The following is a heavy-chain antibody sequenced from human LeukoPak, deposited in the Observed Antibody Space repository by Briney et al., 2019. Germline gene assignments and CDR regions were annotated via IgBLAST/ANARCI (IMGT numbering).Heavy chain of an antibody. CDR2: INWDRSTL. D-gene: IGHD3-10*01. V-gene: IGHV3-9*01. CDR3: ARRSVVRGVLYAIDI. CDR1: GFTLAESS. Sequence: SLRLSCAVSGFTLAESSMDWVWHAPGKGLEWVSAINWDRSTLLYVDSVRGRFTISRDHAKNSRYLHMDSLRPEDTALYYCARRSVVRGVLYAIDIWGEGAMVTVSS. J-gene: IGHJ3*02.